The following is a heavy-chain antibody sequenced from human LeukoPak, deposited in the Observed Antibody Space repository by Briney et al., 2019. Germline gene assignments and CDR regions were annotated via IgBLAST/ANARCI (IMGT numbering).Heavy chain of an antibody. CDR2: IYSGGST. CDR3: ARVAWLATYYFDY. D-gene: IGHD6-19*01. CDR1: GFTVSSNY. Sequence: PGGSLRLSCAASGFTVSSNYMSWVRQAPGKGLEWVSVIYSGGSTYYADSVKGRFTISRDNSKNTLYLQMNSLRAEDTAVYYCARVAWLATYYFDYWGQGTLVTVSS. V-gene: IGHV3-53*01. J-gene: IGHJ4*02.